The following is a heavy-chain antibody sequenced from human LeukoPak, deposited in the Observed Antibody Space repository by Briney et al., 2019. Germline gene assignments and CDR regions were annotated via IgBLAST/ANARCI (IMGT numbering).Heavy chain of an antibody. J-gene: IGHJ4*02. Sequence: SGPTLVNPTQTLTLTCTFSGFSLTTSGVGVGWIRQPPGKALEWLALTYWDDDKRYSPSLKSRLTITKDTSKTQVVLTMTNMDPVDTATYYCEHIMLPRYDSSGFHYGYFDYWGQGTLVTVSS. V-gene: IGHV2-5*02. CDR1: GFSLTTSGVG. D-gene: IGHD3-22*01. CDR3: EHIMLPRYDSSGFHYGYFDY. CDR2: TYWDDDK.